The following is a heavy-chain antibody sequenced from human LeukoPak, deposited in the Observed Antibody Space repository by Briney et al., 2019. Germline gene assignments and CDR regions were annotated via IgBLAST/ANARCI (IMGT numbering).Heavy chain of an antibody. CDR3: ARVPLTDTQKSSYDYYYYYMDV. Sequence: SETLSLTCTVSGGSISSGGYYWSWIRQPPGKGLEWIGYIYHSGSTYYNPSLKSRVTISVDRSKNQFSLKLSSVTAADTAVYYCARVPLTDTQKSSYDYYYYYMDVWGKGTTVTVSS. J-gene: IGHJ6*03. CDR2: IYHSGST. V-gene: IGHV4-30-2*01. CDR1: GGSISSGGYY. D-gene: IGHD6-13*01.